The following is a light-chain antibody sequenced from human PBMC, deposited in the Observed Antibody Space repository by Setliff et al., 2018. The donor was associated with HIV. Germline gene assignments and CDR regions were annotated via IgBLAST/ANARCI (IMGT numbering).Light chain of an antibody. CDR1: SGSVSTSYY. J-gene: IGLJ1*01. CDR3: VLFMGLGIHV. CDR2: STN. V-gene: IGLV8-61*01. Sequence: QTVVTQEPSFSVSPGGTVTLTCGLTSGSVSTSYYPSWYQQTPGQAPRTLIYSTNTRFSGVPDRFSGSILGNKAALTITGAQADDESDYYCVLFMGLGIHVFGTGTKVTV.